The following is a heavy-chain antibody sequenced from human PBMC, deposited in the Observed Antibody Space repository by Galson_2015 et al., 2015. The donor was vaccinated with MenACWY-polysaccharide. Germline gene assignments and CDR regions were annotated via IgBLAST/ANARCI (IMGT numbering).Heavy chain of an antibody. CDR3: ARGYSAYD. V-gene: IGHV3-74*01. CDR1: GFTFSTYW. D-gene: IGHD5-12*01. CDR2: IKSDGGST. J-gene: IGHJ4*02. Sequence: LRLSCAASGFTFSTYWMHWVRQAPGKGLVWVSRIKSDGGSTNYADSVKGRFTISRDNAKNTLYLQMNSLRAEDTALYYCARGYSAYDWGQGTLVTVSA.